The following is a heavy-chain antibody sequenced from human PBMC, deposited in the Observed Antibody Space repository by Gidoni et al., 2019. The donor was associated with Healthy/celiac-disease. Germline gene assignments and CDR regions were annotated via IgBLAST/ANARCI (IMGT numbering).Heavy chain of an antibody. V-gene: IGHV5-51*01. CDR2: IAPGDSDT. CDR1: GYSFTSYW. J-gene: IGHJ4*02. Sequence: EVQLVQSGAEVKKPGASVRISRKGSGYSFTSYWIGGVRQMPGKGLEWMGIIAPGDSDTRYSPSVQGQVTISADKSISTAYLQWSSLKASDTAMYYCARRGIAVDYWGQGTLVTVSS. CDR3: ARRGIAVDY. D-gene: IGHD6-19*01.